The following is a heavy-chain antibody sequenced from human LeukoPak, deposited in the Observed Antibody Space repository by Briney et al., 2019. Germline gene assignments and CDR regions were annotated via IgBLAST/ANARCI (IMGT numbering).Heavy chain of an antibody. CDR1: GFTFSSYA. D-gene: IGHD2-15*01. CDR2: ISYDGSNK. CDR3: ARDSSQGYCSGGSCYSRPYGNWFDP. Sequence: PGGSLRLSCAASGFTFSSYAMHWVRQAPGKGLEWVAVISYDGSNKYYADSVKGRFTISRDNSKNTLYLQMNSLRAEDTAVYYCARDSSQGYCSGGSCYSRPYGNWFDPWGQGTLVTVSS. J-gene: IGHJ5*02. V-gene: IGHV3-30*04.